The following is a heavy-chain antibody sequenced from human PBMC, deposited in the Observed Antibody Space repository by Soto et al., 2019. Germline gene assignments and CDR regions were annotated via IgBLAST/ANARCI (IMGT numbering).Heavy chain of an antibody. CDR2: ITGSATVI. CDR3: VSDYSGSGSFSP. V-gene: IGHV3-48*03. D-gene: IGHD3-10*01. CDR1: GFPFSNYE. J-gene: IGHJ5*02. Sequence: GGSLRLSCAASGFPFSNYEMNWVRQAPGKGLEWISYITGSATVIHYADSVKGRFTVSRDNAKKSLFLQMDSLRDDDTAFYYCVSDYSGSGSFSPWGQRALVTVSA.